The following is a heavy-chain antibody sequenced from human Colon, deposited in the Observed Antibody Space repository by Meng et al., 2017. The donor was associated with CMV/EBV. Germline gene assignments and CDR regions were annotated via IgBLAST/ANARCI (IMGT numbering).Heavy chain of an antibody. CDR3: ARGCGLTSCSPSYYALDA. V-gene: IGHV4-4*09. D-gene: IGHD2-2*01. CDR1: NGSLSTYY. CDR2: VYVGGGT. Sequence: GSLRLSCTVSNGSLSTYYWAWVRQPPGKGLEWIGYVYVGGGTNYNPSLETRISMSVQTSKNQFSLNLDSMTAADTAVYFCARGCGLTSCSPSYYALDAWGRGITVTV. J-gene: IGHJ6*02.